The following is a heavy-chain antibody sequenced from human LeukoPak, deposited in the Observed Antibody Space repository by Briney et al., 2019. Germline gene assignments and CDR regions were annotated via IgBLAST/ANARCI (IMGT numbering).Heavy chain of an antibody. CDR2: INHSGST. D-gene: IGHD7-27*01. CDR3: ARGRGWRTGLYLDY. V-gene: IGHV4-34*01. J-gene: IGHJ4*02. CDR1: GGSFSGYY. Sequence: PSETLSLTCAVYGGSFSGYYWSWIRQPPGKGLEWIGEINHSGSTNYNPSLKSRVTISVDTSKNQFSLKLSSVTAADTAVYYCARGRGWRTGLYLDYWGQGTLVTVSS.